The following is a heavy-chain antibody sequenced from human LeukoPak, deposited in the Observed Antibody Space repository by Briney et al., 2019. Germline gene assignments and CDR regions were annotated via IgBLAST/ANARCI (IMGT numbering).Heavy chain of an antibody. CDR1: GGSISSGGYY. D-gene: IGHD6-6*01. Sequence: SQTLSLTCTVSGGSISSGGYYWSWIRQHPGKGLEWMGYIYYSGRTYYNPSLESRVIISLDTSKNQFSLKLSSVTAADTAVYYCARRSSSSGYFHYWGQGTLVTVSS. V-gene: IGHV4-31*03. CDR3: ARRSSSSGYFHY. CDR2: IYYSGRT. J-gene: IGHJ4*02.